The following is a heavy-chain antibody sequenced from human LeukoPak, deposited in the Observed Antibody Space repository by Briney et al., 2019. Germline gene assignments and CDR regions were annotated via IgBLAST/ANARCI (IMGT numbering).Heavy chain of an antibody. CDR2: IPASGSTT. Sequence: GGSLRLSCAASGFNFNSYSLTWVRQAPGKGLEWLAYIPASGSTTFSADSVKGRFTISRDNSMNTLYLQMNSLRAEDTAVYYCAKRGLPAAMLYFDYWGRGTLVTVSS. CDR3: AKRGLPAAMLYFDY. CDR1: GFNFNSYS. J-gene: IGHJ4*02. V-gene: IGHV3-23*01. D-gene: IGHD2-2*01.